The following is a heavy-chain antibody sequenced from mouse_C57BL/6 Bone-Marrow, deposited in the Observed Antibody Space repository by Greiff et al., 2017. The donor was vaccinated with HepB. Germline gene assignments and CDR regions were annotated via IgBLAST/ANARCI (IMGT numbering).Heavy chain of an antibody. D-gene: IGHD2-5*01. J-gene: IGHJ3*01. Sequence: VKLQQSGAELVRPGASVKLSCKASGYTFTDYYINWVKQRPGQGLEWIARIYPGSGNTYYNEKFKGKATLTAEKSSSTAYMQLSSLTSEDSAVYFCARDSNYDWFAYWGQGTLVTVSA. V-gene: IGHV1-76*01. CDR1: GYTFTDYY. CDR3: ARDSNYDWFAY. CDR2: IYPGSGNT.